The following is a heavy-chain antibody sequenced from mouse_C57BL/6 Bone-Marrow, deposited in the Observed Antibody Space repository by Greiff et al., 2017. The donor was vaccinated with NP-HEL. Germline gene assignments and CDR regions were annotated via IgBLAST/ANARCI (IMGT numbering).Heavy chain of an antibody. Sequence: QVQLQQPGTELVKPGASVKLSCKASGYTFTSYWMHWVKQRPGQGLEWIGNINPSNGGTNYNEKFTSKATLTVDKSSTTAYMQLRSLTSADSAVYYGARYGGRQLRLRNYFDYWGQGTTLTVSS. J-gene: IGHJ2*01. CDR3: ARYGGRQLRLRNYFDY. D-gene: IGHD3-2*02. CDR2: INPSNGGT. CDR1: GYTFTSYW. V-gene: IGHV1-53*01.